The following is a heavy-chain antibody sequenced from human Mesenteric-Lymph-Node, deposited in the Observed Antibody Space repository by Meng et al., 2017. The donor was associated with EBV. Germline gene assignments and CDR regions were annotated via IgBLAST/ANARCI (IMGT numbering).Heavy chain of an antibody. CDR1: GYTFTSYD. D-gene: IGHD2-21*02. V-gene: IGHV1-8*01. J-gene: IGHJ5*02. Sequence: QVQRVRSGAGVKKPGASGKVSCKASGYTFTSYDINWVRQATGQGLEWMGWMNPNSGNTGYAQKFQGRVTMTRNTSISTAYMELSSLRSEDTAVYYCARGTAAIPGWFDPWGQGTLVTVSS. CDR3: ARGTAAIPGWFDP. CDR2: MNPNSGNT.